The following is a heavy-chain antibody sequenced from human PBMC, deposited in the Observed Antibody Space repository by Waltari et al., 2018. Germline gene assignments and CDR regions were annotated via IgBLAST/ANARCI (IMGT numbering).Heavy chain of an antibody. Sequence: EVQLVESGGGLVKPGGSLRLSCAASGFTFSSYSMTWVRQAPGKGLEWVSSISSSSSYIYYADSVKGRFTISRDNAKNSLYLQMNSLRAEDTAVYYCARDHYYDSSGYYLDYWGQGTLVTVSS. D-gene: IGHD3-22*01. J-gene: IGHJ4*02. CDR2: ISSSSSYI. V-gene: IGHV3-21*01. CDR3: ARDHYYDSSGYYLDY. CDR1: GFTFSSYS.